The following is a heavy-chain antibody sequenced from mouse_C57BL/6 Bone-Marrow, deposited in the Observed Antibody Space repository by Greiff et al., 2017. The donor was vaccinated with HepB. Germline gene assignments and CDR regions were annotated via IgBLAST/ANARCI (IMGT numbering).Heavy chain of an antibody. CDR3: ATPYYYGSSYVGY. J-gene: IGHJ2*01. CDR1: GYTFTSYG. V-gene: IGHV1-81*01. CDR2: IYPRSGNT. D-gene: IGHD1-1*01. Sequence: QVQLQQSGAELARPGASVKLSCKASGYTFTSYGISWVKQRTGQGLEWIGEIYPRSGNTHYNEKFKGKATLTADKSSSTAYMELRSLTSEDSAVYFCATPYYYGSSYVGYWGQGTTLTVSS.